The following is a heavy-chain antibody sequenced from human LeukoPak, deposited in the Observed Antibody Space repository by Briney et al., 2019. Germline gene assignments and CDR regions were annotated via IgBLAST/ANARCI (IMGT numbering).Heavy chain of an antibody. V-gene: IGHV1-46*01. Sequence: GASVKVSCKASGYTFTSYYMHWVRQAPGQGLEWMGIINPSGGSTSYAQKFQGRVTMTRDMSTSTVYMELSSLRSEDTAVYYCTRELSDQYYFDYWGQGTLVTVSS. D-gene: IGHD3-10*01. J-gene: IGHJ4*02. CDR1: GYTFTSYY. CDR2: INPSGGST. CDR3: TRELSDQYYFDY.